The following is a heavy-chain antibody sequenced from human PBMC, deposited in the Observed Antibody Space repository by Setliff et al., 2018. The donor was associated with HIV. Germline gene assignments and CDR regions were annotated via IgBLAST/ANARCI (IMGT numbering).Heavy chain of an antibody. CDR3: ARHSGGSFYNFWSGDYYYYGMDV. CDR2: IYHSGST. D-gene: IGHD3-3*01. CDR1: GYSISSGYY. J-gene: IGHJ6*02. Sequence: PSETLSLTCAVSGYSISSGYYWGWIRQPPGKGLEWIGSIYHSGSTYYNLSLKSRVTISVDTSKNQFSLKLSSVTAADTAVYYCARHSGGSFYNFWSGDYYYYGMDVWGQGTTVTVSS. V-gene: IGHV4-38-2*01.